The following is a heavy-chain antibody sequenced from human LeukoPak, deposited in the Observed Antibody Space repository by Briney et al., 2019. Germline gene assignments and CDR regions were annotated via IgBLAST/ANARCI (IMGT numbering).Heavy chain of an antibody. D-gene: IGHD5-12*01. CDR1: GFTFSSYS. Sequence: GVLRLSCAAFGFTFSSYSMNWVRQAPGKGLEWVSSISSSSSYIYYADSVKGRFTISRDNAKNSPYLQMNSLRAEDTAVYYCASPEGGYDGNYWGQGTLVTVSS. J-gene: IGHJ4*02. CDR3: ASPEGGYDGNY. V-gene: IGHV3-21*01. CDR2: ISSSSSYI.